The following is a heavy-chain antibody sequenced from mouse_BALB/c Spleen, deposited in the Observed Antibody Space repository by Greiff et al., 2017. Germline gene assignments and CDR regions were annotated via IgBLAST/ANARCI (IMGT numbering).Heavy chain of an antibody. J-gene: IGHJ4*01. CDR3: ARDHYYYGSSYRYYAMDY. CDR1: GFSLTSYG. D-gene: IGHD1-1*01. V-gene: IGHV2-9*02. CDR2: IWAGGST. Sequence: VKLMESGPGLVAPSQSLSITCTVSGFSLTSYGVHWVRQPPGKGLEWLGVIWAGGSTNYNSALMSRLSISKDNSKSQVFLKMNSLQTDDTAMYYCARDHYYYGSSYRYYAMDYWGQGTSVTVSS.